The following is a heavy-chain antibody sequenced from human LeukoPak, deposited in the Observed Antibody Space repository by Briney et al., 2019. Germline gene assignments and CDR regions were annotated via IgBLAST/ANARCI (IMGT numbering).Heavy chain of an antibody. CDR2: IYYSGST. CDR3: ARDLGSGYYIDY. V-gene: IGHV4-30-4*08. J-gene: IGHJ4*02. Sequence: PSETLSLTCTVSGGSISSGDYYWSWIRQPPGKGLEWIGYIYYSGSTYYNPSLKSRATISVDTSKNQFPLKLSSVTAADTAVYYCARDLGSGYYIDYWGQGTLVTVSS. CDR1: GGSISSGDYY. D-gene: IGHD3-22*01.